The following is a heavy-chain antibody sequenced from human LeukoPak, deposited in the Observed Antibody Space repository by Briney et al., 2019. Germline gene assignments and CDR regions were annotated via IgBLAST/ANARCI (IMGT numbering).Heavy chain of an antibody. D-gene: IGHD1-7*01. CDR1: GFTFSYYW. CDR3: VGSGNSAH. CDR2: INTDGSLT. Sequence: GGSLRLSCAASGFTFSYYWMHWVRQAPGKGLVWVSRINTDGSLTNYADSVKGRFTFSRDNAKNTLYLEMNSLRAEDTAIYYCVGSGNSAHWGQGTLVTVSS. V-gene: IGHV3-74*01. J-gene: IGHJ4*02.